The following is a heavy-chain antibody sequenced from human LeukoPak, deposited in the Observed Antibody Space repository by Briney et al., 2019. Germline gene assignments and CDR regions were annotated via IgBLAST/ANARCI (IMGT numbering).Heavy chain of an antibody. D-gene: IGHD6-13*01. J-gene: IGHJ4*02. CDR3: ARQRYSSSWYPHHYFDY. CDR2: IKQDGSEK. CDR1: GFTFSDYW. V-gene: IGHV3-7*01. Sequence: PGGSLRLSCAASGFTFSDYWMTWVRQAPGKGLEWVANIKQDGSEKYYVDSAKGRFTISRDNAKNSLYLQMNSLRAEDTAVYYCARQRYSSSWYPHHYFDYWGQGNLVTVSS.